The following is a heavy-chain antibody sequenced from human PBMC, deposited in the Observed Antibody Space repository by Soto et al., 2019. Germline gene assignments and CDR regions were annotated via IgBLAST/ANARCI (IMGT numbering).Heavy chain of an antibody. CDR2: ISGSGGST. J-gene: IGHJ4*02. D-gene: IGHD3-9*01. Sequence: EVQLLESGGGLVQPGGSLRLSCAASGFTFSSYAMSWVRQAPGKGLEWVAAISGSGGSTYYADSVKGRFTISRDNSKNTLYLKMNSLRAEDTALDYCAKDRLTGYFNAITIDDWGQGTLVTVSS. V-gene: IGHV3-23*01. CDR3: AKDRLTGYFNAITIDD. CDR1: GFTFSSYA.